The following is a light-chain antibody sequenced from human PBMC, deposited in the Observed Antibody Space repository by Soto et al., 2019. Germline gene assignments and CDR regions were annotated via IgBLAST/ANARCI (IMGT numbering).Light chain of an antibody. CDR1: QRVYSN. CDR3: QQGNTWPWT. J-gene: IGKJ1*01. V-gene: IGKV3D-15*01. Sequence: EILMTQSPDTLSVSPGESATLSCRASQRVYSNLAWYQQKPGRAPRLLIYDASKRATGIPGRFSGSGSGTDFTLIISSLEPEDFAFYYCQQGNTWPWTFGQGTKVDIK. CDR2: DAS.